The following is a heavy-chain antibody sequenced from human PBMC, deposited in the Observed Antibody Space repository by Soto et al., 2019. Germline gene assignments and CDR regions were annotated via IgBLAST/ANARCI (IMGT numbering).Heavy chain of an antibody. J-gene: IGHJ4*02. CDR1: GFTFSSYW. D-gene: IGHD6-19*01. Sequence: GGSLRLSCAASGFTFSSYWMSWVRQAPGKGLEWVANIKQDGSDKYYVDSVKGRFTISRDNAKNSLYLQMNSLRAEDTAVYYCAREDVKAGYYFDYWGQGTLVTVSS. CDR3: AREDVKAGYYFDY. CDR2: IKQDGSDK. V-gene: IGHV3-7*01.